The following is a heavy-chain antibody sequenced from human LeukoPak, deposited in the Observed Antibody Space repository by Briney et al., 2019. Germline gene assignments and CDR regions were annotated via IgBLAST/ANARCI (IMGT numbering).Heavy chain of an antibody. J-gene: IGHJ6*03. V-gene: IGHV4-38-2*02. CDR1: GYSISSGYY. CDR3: ARVRIQLWSYYYYYMDV. Sequence: SETLSLTCTVSGYSISSGYYWGWIRQPPGKGLEWIGSIYYSGSTYYNPSLKSRVTISVDTSKNQFSLKLSSVTAADTAVYYCARVRIQLWSYYYYYMDVWGKGTTVTVSS. CDR2: IYYSGST. D-gene: IGHD5-18*01.